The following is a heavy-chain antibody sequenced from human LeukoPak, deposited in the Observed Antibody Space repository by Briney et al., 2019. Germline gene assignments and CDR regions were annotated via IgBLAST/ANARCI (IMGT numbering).Heavy chain of an antibody. CDR2: IYYSGST. J-gene: IGHJ4*02. D-gene: IGHD3-3*01. Sequence: SETLSLTCTVSGGSISSYYWSWIRQPPGKGLEWIGYIYYSGSTNYNPSLKSRVTISVDTSKNQFSLKLSSVTAADTAVYYCDKRRYDVWSGYSGVWDYWGQGTLVTVSS. CDR1: GGSISSYY. V-gene: IGHV4-59*08. CDR3: DKRRYDVWSGYSGVWDY.